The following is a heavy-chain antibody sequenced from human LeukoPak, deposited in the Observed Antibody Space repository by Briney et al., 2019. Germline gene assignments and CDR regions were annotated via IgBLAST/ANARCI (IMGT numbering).Heavy chain of an antibody. D-gene: IGHD6-6*01. Sequence: SETLSLTCAVYGGSFSGYYWSWIRQPPGKGLEWIGEINHSGSTNYNPSLKSRVTISVDTTKNQFSLKLSSVTAADTAVYYCARDVESSSSSYYYGMDVWGQGTTVTVSS. J-gene: IGHJ6*02. CDR3: ARDVESSSSSYYYGMDV. CDR2: INHSGST. CDR1: GGSFSGYY. V-gene: IGHV4-34*01.